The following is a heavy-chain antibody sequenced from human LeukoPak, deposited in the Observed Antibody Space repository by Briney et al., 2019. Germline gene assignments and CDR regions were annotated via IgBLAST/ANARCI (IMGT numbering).Heavy chain of an antibody. V-gene: IGHV4-30-4*07. CDR1: GGSISSGGYS. D-gene: IGHD2-21*02. CDR2: IYNSGST. Sequence: PSETLSLTCVVSGGSISSGGYSWNWIRQPPGKGLEWVGYIYNSGSTSYNPSLKSRVTMSVDTSKNQFSLKLSSVTAADTAVYYCARGHRVTGFDYWGQGTLVTVSS. CDR3: ARGHRVTGFDY. J-gene: IGHJ4*02.